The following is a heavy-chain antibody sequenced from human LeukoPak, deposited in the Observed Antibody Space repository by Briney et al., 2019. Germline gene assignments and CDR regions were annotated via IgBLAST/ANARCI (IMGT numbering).Heavy chain of an antibody. CDR3: ARARSSGWYILDY. Sequence: SVKVSCKASGGTFISHAISWVRQAPGQGLEWMGGIIPIFGTANYAQKFQGRVTITADESTSTAYMELSSLRSEDTAVYYCARARSSGWYILDYWGQGTLVTVSS. V-gene: IGHV1-69*01. CDR1: GGTFISHA. J-gene: IGHJ4*02. CDR2: IIPIFGTA. D-gene: IGHD6-19*01.